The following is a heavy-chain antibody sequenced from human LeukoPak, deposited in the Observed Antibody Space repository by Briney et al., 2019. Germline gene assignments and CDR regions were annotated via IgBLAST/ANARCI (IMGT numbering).Heavy chain of an antibody. V-gene: IGHV3-7*01. J-gene: IGHJ4*02. D-gene: IGHD3-22*01. CDR3: ARGWYYYDSSGYFYY. Sequence: GGSLRLSCAASGFTFSSYWMSWVRQAPGKGLEWVANIKQDGSEKYYVDSVKGRFTISRDNAKNSLYLQTNSLRAEDTAVYYCARGWYYYDSSGYFYYWGQGTLVTVSS. CDR2: IKQDGSEK. CDR1: GFTFSSYW.